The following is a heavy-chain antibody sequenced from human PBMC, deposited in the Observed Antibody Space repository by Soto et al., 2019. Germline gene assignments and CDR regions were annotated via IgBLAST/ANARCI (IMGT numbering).Heavy chain of an antibody. Sequence: EVQLVESGGALVQPGGSLRLSCAASGFIFNDHYMEWVRQAPGKGLEWVGRSRNKANSYTTEYAASVKGRFTISRHESKNSLYLQMNGLKTEDTAVYYCARVPGYRYGQSYYYYGMDVWGQGTTVTVSS. CDR2: SRNKANSYTT. J-gene: IGHJ6*02. V-gene: IGHV3-72*01. CDR1: GFIFNDHY. D-gene: IGHD5-18*01. CDR3: ARVPGYRYGQSYYYYGMDV.